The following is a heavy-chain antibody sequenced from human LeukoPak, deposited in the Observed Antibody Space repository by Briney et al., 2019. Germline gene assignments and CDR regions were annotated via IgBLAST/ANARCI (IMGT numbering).Heavy chain of an antibody. CDR3: ARVGYYYDSSGYQYYFDY. J-gene: IGHJ4*02. D-gene: IGHD3-22*01. Sequence: GGSLRLSCAASGLTVSSNYMSWVRQAPGKGLEWVSVIYSGGSTYYADSVKGRFTISRHNSKNTLYLQMNSLRAEDTAVYYCARVGYYYDSSGYQYYFDYWGQGTLVTGSS. V-gene: IGHV3-53*04. CDR2: IYSGGST. CDR1: GLTVSSNY.